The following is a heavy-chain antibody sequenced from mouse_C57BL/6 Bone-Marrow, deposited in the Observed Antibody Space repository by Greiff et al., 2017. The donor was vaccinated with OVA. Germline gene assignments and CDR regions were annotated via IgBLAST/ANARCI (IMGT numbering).Heavy chain of an antibody. CDR1: GFTFSDYG. Sequence: EVKLVESGGGLVKPGGSLKLSCAASGFTFSDYGMHWVRQAPEKGLEWVAYISSGSSTIYYADTVKGRFTISRDNAKNNLYLQMSHLKSEDTAMYYCARDRAYWYFDVWGTGTTVTVSS. CDR3: ARDRAYWYFDV. J-gene: IGHJ1*03. CDR2: ISSGSSTI. D-gene: IGHD3-3*01. V-gene: IGHV5-17*03.